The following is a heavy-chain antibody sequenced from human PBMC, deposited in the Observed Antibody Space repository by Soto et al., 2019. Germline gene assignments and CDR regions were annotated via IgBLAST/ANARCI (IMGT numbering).Heavy chain of an antibody. D-gene: IGHD6-19*01. CDR1: GYTFTSYY. V-gene: IGHV1-46*01. J-gene: IGHJ4*02. CDR2: INPSGGST. CDR3: ARADDLTTGYSSGCLQY. Sequence: ASVKVSCKASGYTFTSYYMHWVRQAPGQGLEWMGIINPSGGSTSYAQKFQGRVTMTRDTSTNTVYMELSSLRSEDTAVYYCARADDLTTGYSSGCLQYWGQGTLVTVSS.